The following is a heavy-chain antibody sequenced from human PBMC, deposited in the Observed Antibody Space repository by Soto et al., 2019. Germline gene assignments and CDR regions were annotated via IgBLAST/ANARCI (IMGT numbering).Heavy chain of an antibody. CDR3: ARQGNYYDSSGSTRGGMDV. J-gene: IGHJ6*02. CDR2: IDPSDSYT. Sequence: PGESLKISCKGSGYSFTSYWISWVRQMPGKGLEWMGRIDPSDSYTNYSPSFQGHVTISADKSISTAYLQWSSLKASDTAMYYCARQGNYYDSSGSTRGGMDVWGQGTTVTLSS. D-gene: IGHD3-22*01. CDR1: GYSFTSYW. V-gene: IGHV5-10-1*01.